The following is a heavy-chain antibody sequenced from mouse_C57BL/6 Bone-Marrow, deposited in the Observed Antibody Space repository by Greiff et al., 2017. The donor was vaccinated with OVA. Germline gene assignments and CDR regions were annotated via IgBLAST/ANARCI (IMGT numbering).Heavy chain of an antibody. J-gene: IGHJ3*01. Sequence: QVQLKESGPGLVAPSQSLSITCTVSGFSLTSYGVDWVRQPPGKGLEWLGVIWGGGSTNYNSALMAILSISKDNTNSHVFLKMNSLQTDDTAMYYCANLIYDGYYAWFAYWGQGTLVTVSA. CDR1: GFSLTSYG. CDR3: ANLIYDGYYAWFAY. D-gene: IGHD2-3*01. CDR2: IWGGGST. V-gene: IGHV2-9*01.